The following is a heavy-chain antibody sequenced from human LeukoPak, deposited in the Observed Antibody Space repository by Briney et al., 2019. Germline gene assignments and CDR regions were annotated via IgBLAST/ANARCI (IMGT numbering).Heavy chain of an antibody. V-gene: IGHV3-21*01. CDR2: ITSSNNYI. CDR1: GFTFSSYA. J-gene: IGHJ2*01. CDR3: VTTWGAHYWYFDL. D-gene: IGHD1-26*01. Sequence: PGRSLRLSCAASGFTFSSYAMHWVRQAPGKGLEWVSSITSSNNYIYYADSMKGRFTISRDNAKNSLYLQMNSLRAEDTAVYYCVTTWGAHYWYFDLWGRGALVTVSS.